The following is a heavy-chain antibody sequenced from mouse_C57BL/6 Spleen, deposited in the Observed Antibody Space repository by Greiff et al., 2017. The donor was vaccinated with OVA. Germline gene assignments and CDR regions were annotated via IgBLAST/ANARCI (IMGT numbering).Heavy chain of an antibody. CDR3: ARLSYGSSYAMDY. D-gene: IGHD1-1*01. Sequence: VQLQQPGTELVKPGASVKLSCTASGSTFTSYWMHWVKQRPGQGLEWIGNINPSNGGTNYNEKFKSKATLTVDKSSSTAYMQLISLTSEDSAVYYCARLSYGSSYAMDYWGQGTSVTVSS. CDR1: GSTFTSYW. CDR2: INPSNGGT. V-gene: IGHV1-53*01. J-gene: IGHJ4*01.